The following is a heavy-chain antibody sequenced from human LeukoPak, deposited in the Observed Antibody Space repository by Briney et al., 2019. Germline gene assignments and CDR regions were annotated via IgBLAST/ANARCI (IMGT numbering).Heavy chain of an antibody. CDR3: ARVPATVKADY. CDR1: GFTFSNYW. Sequence: GGSLRLSCAVSGFTFSNYWMSWVRQAPGKGLEWVANINQDGSAKYYVVSVKGRFTISRDTAKKPLLLHMNSLRAEDTALYYCARVPATVKADYWGQGTLVTVSS. CDR2: INQDGSAK. D-gene: IGHD4-17*01. J-gene: IGHJ4*02. V-gene: IGHV3-7*04.